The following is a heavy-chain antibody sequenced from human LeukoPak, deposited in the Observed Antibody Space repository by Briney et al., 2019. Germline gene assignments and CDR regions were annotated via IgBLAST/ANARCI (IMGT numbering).Heavy chain of an antibody. D-gene: IGHD3-22*01. J-gene: IGHJ5*02. CDR2: MNPNSGNT. CDR3: ARSSAAYYYDSSGYFLEYNWFDP. V-gene: IGHV1-8*02. CDR1: GGTFSSYD. Sequence: ASVKVSCKASGGTFSSYDINWVRQATGQGLEWMGWMNPNSGNTGYAQKFQGRVTMTRNTSISTAYMELSSLRSEDTAVYYCARSSAAYYYDSSGYFLEYNWFDPWGQGTLVTVSS.